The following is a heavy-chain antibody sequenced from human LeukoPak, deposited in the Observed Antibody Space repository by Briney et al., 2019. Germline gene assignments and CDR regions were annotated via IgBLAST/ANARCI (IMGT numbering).Heavy chain of an antibody. CDR2: ISGSGGST. D-gene: IGHD2-2*01. V-gene: IGHV3-23*01. CDR3: AKYPRYCSSTNCYADY. J-gene: IGHJ4*02. Sequence: GGSLRLSCAASGFTFSNYAMSWVRQAPGKGLEWVSAISGSGGSTYYADSVKGRFTISRDNSKNTLYLQMNSLRAEDTAVYYCAKYPRYCSSTNCYADYWGQGTLVTVSS. CDR1: GFTFSNYA.